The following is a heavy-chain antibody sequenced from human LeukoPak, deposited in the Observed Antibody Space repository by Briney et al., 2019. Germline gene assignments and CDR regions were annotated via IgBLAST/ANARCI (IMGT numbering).Heavy chain of an antibody. D-gene: IGHD5-24*01. CDR1: VFTFDDYA. CDR2: ISWISGSI. J-gene: IGHJ5*02. CDR3: AKDDSAEMATISGWFDP. Sequence: SGGSLRLSCAAPVFTFDDYAMHWVRQAPRKGLEWVSGISWISGSIGYADSVKGRFTISRDNAKNSLYLQMNSLRAEDTALYYCAKDDSAEMATISGWFDPWGQGTLVTVSS. V-gene: IGHV3-9*01.